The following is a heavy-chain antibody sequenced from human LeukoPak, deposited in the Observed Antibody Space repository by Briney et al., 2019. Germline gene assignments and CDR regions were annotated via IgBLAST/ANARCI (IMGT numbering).Heavy chain of an antibody. CDR1: GFSFSNSG. CDR2: ISGGGANT. V-gene: IGHV3-23*01. CDR3: SKWNGYGDY. J-gene: IGHJ4*02. Sequence: GGSLRLSCAASGFSFSNSGMSWVRQAPAKGLEWVAGISGGGANTHYADSVKGRFTISRDNSKNTLFLQMNSLRDEDTAVYYCSKWNGYGDYWGQGTLVTVSS. D-gene: IGHD1-1*01.